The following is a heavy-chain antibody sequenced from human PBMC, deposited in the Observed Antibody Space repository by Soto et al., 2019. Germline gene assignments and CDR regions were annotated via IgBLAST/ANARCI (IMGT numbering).Heavy chain of an antibody. D-gene: IGHD2-21*02. CDR1: GGSISSYY. Sequence: PSETLSLTCTVSGGSISSYYWSWVRQPPGKGLEWIGYIYYSGSTNYNPSLKSRVTISVDTSKNQFSLKLSSVTAADTAVYYCARAYGGNSFAYWGQGTLAPVAS. J-gene: IGHJ4*01. V-gene: IGHV4-59*01. CDR2: IYYSGST. CDR3: ARAYGGNSFAY.